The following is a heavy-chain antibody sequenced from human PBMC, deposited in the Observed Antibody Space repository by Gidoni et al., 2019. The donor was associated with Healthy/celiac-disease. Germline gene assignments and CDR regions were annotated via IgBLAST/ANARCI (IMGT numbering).Heavy chain of an antibody. V-gene: IGHV4-31*03. CDR3: ARDRRFLNWFDP. D-gene: IGHD3-3*01. Sequence: QVQLQESGPGLVKPSQTLSLTCTVSGGPISSGGYYWSWIRQHPGKGLEWIGYIYYSGSTYYNPSLKSRVTISVDTSKNQFSLKLSSVTAADTAVYYCARDRRFLNWFDPWGQGTLVTVSS. CDR1: GGPISSGGYY. CDR2: IYYSGST. J-gene: IGHJ5*02.